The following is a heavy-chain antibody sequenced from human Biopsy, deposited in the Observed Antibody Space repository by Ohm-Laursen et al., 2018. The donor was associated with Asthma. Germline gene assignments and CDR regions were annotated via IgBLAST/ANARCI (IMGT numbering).Heavy chain of an antibody. CDR2: IYSGGTS. V-gene: IGHV3-53*01. CDR1: GFVFSQSG. J-gene: IGHJ4*02. CDR3: ARGDSSGWSHYYFDY. D-gene: IGHD6-19*01. Sequence: GSLRLSCAASGFVFSQSGMFWVRQAPGKGLEWVSVIYSGGTSDTADSVRGRFTISRDFYKNTLYLQMDSLRAEDTAVYYCARGDSSGWSHYYFDYWGQGTLVTVSS.